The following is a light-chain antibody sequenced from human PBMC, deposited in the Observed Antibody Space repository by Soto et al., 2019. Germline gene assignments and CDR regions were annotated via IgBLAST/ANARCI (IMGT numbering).Light chain of an antibody. V-gene: IGKV1-39*01. CDR2: AAS. Sequence: DIQMTQSPSSRSASVGDRVTITCRASQSINTKLNWYQQKPGKVPNLLIYAASSLQTGVPSRFSGSGSGTDFTLTISSLQPEDFATYYCQQSYKSPPTFGPGTKVDIK. CDR1: QSINTK. CDR3: QQSYKSPPT. J-gene: IGKJ1*01.